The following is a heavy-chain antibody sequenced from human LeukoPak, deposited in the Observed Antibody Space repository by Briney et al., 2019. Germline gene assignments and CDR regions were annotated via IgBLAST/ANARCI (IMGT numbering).Heavy chain of an antibody. Sequence: ASVKVSCMASGYTFTGYYMHWVRQAPGQGLEWMGRINPNSGGTNYAQKVQGRVTMTRDTSISTAYMELSRLRSDDTAVYYCAREIDSSGYSFRGTIDYWGQGTLVTVSS. J-gene: IGHJ4*02. CDR2: INPNSGGT. D-gene: IGHD3-22*01. CDR1: GYTFTGYY. V-gene: IGHV1-2*06. CDR3: AREIDSSGYSFRGTIDY.